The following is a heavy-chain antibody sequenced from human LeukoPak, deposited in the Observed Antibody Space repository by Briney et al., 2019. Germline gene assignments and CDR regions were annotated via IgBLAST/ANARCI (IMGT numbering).Heavy chain of an antibody. Sequence: SETLSLTCAVYGGSFSGYYWSWIRQPPGKGLEWIGEINHSGSTNYNPFLKSRVTISVDTSKNQFSLKLSSVTAAGTAVYYCARLPSSSWYPYYYYGMDVWGKGTTVTVSS. CDR2: INHSGST. J-gene: IGHJ6*04. CDR1: GGSFSGYY. V-gene: IGHV4-34*01. D-gene: IGHD6-13*01. CDR3: ARLPSSSWYPYYYYGMDV.